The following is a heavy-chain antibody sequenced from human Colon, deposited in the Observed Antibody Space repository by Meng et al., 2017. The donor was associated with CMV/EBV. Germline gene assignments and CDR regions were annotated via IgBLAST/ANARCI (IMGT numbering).Heavy chain of an antibody. CDR3: ARGGPSSYFGMDV. CDR2: SNAGNGNT. J-gene: IGHJ6*02. CDR1: GYIFTNYA. V-gene: IGHV1-3*02. Sequence: ASVKVSCKASGYIFTNYALHWVRQAPGQSLEWMGWSNAGNGNTRYSQDFQGRVTTTRDTSANTAYMELRNLRHEDMAVYYCARGGPSSYFGMDVWGQGTTVTVSS.